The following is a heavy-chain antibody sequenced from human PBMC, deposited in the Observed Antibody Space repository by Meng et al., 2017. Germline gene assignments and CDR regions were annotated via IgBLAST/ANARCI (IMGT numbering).Heavy chain of an antibody. CDR2: IIPIFGTA. D-gene: IGHD3-22*01. CDR3: ARERLDYYDSSGYYLGGFDY. J-gene: IGHJ4*02. Sequence: HVRLVRAGAEVKKPGSSVKASCKASGGTFSSYAISWVRQAPGQGLEWMGGIIPIFGTANYAQKFQGRVTITADESTSTAYMELSSLRSEDTAVYYCARERLDYYDSSGYYLGGFDYWGQGTLVTVSS. CDR1: GGTFSSYA. V-gene: IGHV1-69*01.